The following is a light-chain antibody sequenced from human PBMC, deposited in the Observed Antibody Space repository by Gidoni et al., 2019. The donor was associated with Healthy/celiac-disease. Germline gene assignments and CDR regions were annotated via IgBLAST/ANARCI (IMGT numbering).Light chain of an antibody. CDR1: QSISSY. V-gene: IGKV1-39*01. CDR3: QQSYSTPRT. J-gene: IGKJ2*01. CDR2: AAS. Sequence: DIQMTQSPSSLSASVGDRVALTCRASQSISSYLNWYQQKPGKAPKLLIYAASSLQSGVPSRFSGSGSGTDFTLTISSLQPEDFATYYCQQSYSTPRTCGQGTKLEIK.